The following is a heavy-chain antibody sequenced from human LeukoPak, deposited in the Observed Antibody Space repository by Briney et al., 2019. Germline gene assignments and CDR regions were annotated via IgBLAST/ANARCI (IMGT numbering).Heavy chain of an antibody. Sequence: PGGSLRLSCAASGFTFRRYSINWVPQAPGEGLECVSSIDTTSNTFYADSVKGRFTVSRDNAKNSLDLQMNSLRAEDTAVYYCARTVCSGGSCPHDYWGQGTLVTVSS. CDR3: ARTVCSGGSCPHDY. D-gene: IGHD2-15*01. J-gene: IGHJ4*02. CDR2: IDTTSNT. CDR1: GFTFRRYS. V-gene: IGHV3-21*01.